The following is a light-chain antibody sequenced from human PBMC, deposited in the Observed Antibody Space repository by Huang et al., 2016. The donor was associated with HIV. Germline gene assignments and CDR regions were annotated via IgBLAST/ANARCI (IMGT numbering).Light chain of an antibody. V-gene: IGKV3-15*01. CDR3: QQYDDWPLT. CDR2: GAS. Sequence: EIVMTQSPASLSVSPGETATLSCRASQRVRSILAWYQQKPGQAPRLLIYGASTRATGIPARFSGSGSGNEFTLTINSLKSEDFAVYYCQQYDDWPLTFGGGTKVEMK. CDR1: QRVRSI. J-gene: IGKJ4*01.